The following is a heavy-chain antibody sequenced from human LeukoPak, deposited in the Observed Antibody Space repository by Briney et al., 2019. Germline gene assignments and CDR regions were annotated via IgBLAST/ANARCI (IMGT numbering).Heavy chain of an antibody. Sequence: SETLSLTCAVSGGSLISTTYYWGWIRQPPGKGLEWIGSNYSGSTYYNPSLKSRVTVSVDMSKNQLSLQLSSVTAADTAVYYCARAPRTGAWDMITFGGVIVHGDAFDFWGQGTMVTVSS. V-gene: IGHV4-39*07. CDR2: NYSGST. J-gene: IGHJ3*01. CDR1: GGSLISTTYY. D-gene: IGHD3-16*02. CDR3: ARAPRTGAWDMITFGGVIVHGDAFDF.